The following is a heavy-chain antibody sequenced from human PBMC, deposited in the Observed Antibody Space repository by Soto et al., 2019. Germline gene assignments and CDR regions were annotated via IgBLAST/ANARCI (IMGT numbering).Heavy chain of an antibody. CDR1: GASVNNDY. J-gene: IGHJ4*02. CDR3: ARGGGTLELDS. CDR2: IYHSGST. Sequence: PSETLSLTCTVSGASVNNDYWTWIRQPAGKGLECIGDIYHSGSTNYNPSLRSRVSISVDTSKTQSSLKVGSATAADTAVYYCARGGGTLELDSWGQGTLVTVSS. V-gene: IGHV4-59*02. D-gene: IGHD3-10*01.